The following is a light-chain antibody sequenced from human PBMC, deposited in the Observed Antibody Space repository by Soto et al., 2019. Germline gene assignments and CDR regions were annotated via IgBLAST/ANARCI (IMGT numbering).Light chain of an antibody. CDR2: DAS. J-gene: IGKJ1*01. CDR3: QQYNSYST. V-gene: IGKV1-5*01. Sequence: IQMTQSPSTLSASVGDRFTITCRASQSISTRLAWYQQKPGKAPKLLIYDASSLESGVPSRFSGSASGTEFSLTISSLQPDDFATYYCQQYNSYSTFGQGTKVDIK. CDR1: QSISTR.